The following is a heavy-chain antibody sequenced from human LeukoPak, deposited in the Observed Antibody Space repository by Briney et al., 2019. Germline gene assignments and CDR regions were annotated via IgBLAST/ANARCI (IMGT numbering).Heavy chain of an antibody. CDR3: ARDTRYCSSTSCPNWFDP. J-gene: IGHJ5*02. CDR2: IYYSGST. Sequence: SETLSLTCTVSGGSISSYYWSWTRQPPGKGLEWIGYIYYSGSTYYNPSLKSRVTISVDTSKNQFSLKLSSVTAADTAVYYCARDTRYCSSTSCPNWFDPWGQGTLVTVSS. CDR1: GGSISSYY. V-gene: IGHV4-59*12. D-gene: IGHD2-2*01.